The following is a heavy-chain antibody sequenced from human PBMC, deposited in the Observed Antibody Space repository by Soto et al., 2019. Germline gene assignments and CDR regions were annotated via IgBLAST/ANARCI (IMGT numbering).Heavy chain of an antibody. CDR1: DGSISSYY. Sequence: PSETLSLTCTVSDGSISSYYWSWIRQPPGKGLEWIGYIYYSGSTNYNPSLKSRVTISVGTSKHQFSLKLSSVTAADTAVYYCARESWDQSIAAAGTGGNWFDPWGQRTLVTVSS. CDR2: IYYSGST. V-gene: IGHV4-59*01. CDR3: ARESWDQSIAAAGTGGNWFDP. J-gene: IGHJ5*02. D-gene: IGHD6-13*01.